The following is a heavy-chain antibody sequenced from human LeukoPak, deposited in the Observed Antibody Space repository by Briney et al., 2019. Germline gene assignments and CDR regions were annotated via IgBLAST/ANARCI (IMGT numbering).Heavy chain of an antibody. D-gene: IGHD2/OR15-2a*01. Sequence: GGSLRLSCTVSGFTVSSNSMSWVRQAPGKGLEWVTVISYDGSNKYYADSVKGRFTISRDNSKNTLYLQMNSLRADDTAVYYCARDSGFSGTQRGEYWGQGTLVTVSS. J-gene: IGHJ4*02. CDR1: GFTVSSNS. CDR3: ARDSGFSGTQRGEY. V-gene: IGHV3-30*04. CDR2: ISYDGSNK.